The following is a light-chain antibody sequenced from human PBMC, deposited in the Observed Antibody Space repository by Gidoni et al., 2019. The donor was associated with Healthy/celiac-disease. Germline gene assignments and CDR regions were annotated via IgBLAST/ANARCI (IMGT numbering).Light chain of an antibody. CDR2: AAS. CDR3: QQLNSYPLT. Sequence: DIQLTQSPSFLSASVGDRVTITCQASQGISSYLAWYQQKPGKAPKLLIYAASTLQSGVPSRFSGSGSGKEFTLTISSLQPEDFATYYCQQLNSYPLTFGQXTRLEIK. CDR1: QGISSY. V-gene: IGKV1-9*01. J-gene: IGKJ5*01.